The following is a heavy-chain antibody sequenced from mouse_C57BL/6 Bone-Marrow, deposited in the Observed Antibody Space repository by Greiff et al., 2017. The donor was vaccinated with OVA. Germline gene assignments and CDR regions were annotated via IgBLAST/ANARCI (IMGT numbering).Heavy chain of an antibody. Sequence: QVQLKQSGPELVKPGASVKISCKASGYAFSSSWMNWVKQRPGKGLEWIGRIYPGDGDTNYNGKFKGKATLTADKSSSTAYMQLSSLTSEDSAVXFCARGDYYGTLDYWGQGTTLTVSS. CDR1: GYAFSSSW. CDR2: IYPGDGDT. D-gene: IGHD1-1*01. J-gene: IGHJ2*01. CDR3: ARGDYYGTLDY. V-gene: IGHV1-82*01.